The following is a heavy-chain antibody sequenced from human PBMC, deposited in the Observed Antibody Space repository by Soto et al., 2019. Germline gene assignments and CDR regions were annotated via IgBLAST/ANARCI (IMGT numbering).Heavy chain of an antibody. CDR3: ARSTSDWSGYEDYYYYYMDV. D-gene: IGHD3-3*01. CDR1: GGSISSYY. CDR2: IYYSGST. J-gene: IGHJ6*03. Sequence: SETLSLTCTVSGGSISSYYWSWIRQPPGKGLEWIGYIYYSGSTNYNPSLKSRATLSVDTAKNQYSLKLSSVTAADTAVYYCARSTSDWSGYEDYYYYYMDVWGKGTTVTVSS. V-gene: IGHV4-59*08.